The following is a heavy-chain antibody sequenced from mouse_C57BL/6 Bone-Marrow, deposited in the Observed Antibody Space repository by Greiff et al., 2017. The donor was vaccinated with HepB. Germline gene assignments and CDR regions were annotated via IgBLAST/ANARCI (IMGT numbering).Heavy chain of an antibody. CDR3: TPTTVVATDYAMDY. CDR1: GFNIKDDY. Sequence: EVKLVESGAELVRPGASVKLSCTASGFNIKDDYMHWVKQRPEQGLEWIGWIDPENGDTEYASKFQGKATITADTSSNTAYLQLSSLTSEDTAVYHCTPTTVVATDYAMDYWGQGTSVTVSS. V-gene: IGHV14-4*01. J-gene: IGHJ4*01. D-gene: IGHD1-1*01. CDR2: IDPENGDT.